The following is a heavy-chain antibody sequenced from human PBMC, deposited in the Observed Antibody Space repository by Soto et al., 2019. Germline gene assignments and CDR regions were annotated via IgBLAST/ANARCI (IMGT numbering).Heavy chain of an antibody. J-gene: IGHJ4*02. V-gene: IGHV5-10-1*01. D-gene: IGHD6-13*01. CDR1: GYSFTSYW. CDR3: ARQTRPDSSSWYDPYYFDY. Sequence: GESLKISCKGSGYSFTSYWISWVRQMPGKGLEWMGRIDPSDSYTNYSPSFQGHVTISADKSISTAYLQWSSLKASDTAMYYCARQTRPDSSSWYDPYYFDYWGQGTLVTAPQ. CDR2: IDPSDSYT.